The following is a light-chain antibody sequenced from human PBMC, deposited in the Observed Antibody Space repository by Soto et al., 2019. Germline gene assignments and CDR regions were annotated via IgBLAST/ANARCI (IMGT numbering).Light chain of an antibody. CDR3: QQYNRYPLYP. CDR2: AAS. J-gene: IGKJ2*01. Sequence: DIRMTQSPSSLSASVRDRVTITCRASQAINNYLAWFQQKPGKAPKSLIFAASSLQSGVPSQFSGSGSGTDFTLTIRSLQPEDFAPYYCQQYNRYPLYPLGQGTKLEIQ. V-gene: IGKV1-16*02. CDR1: QAINNY.